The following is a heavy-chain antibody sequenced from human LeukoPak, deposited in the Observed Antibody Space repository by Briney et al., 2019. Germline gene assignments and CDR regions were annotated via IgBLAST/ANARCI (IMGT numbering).Heavy chain of an antibody. V-gene: IGHV4-4*07. CDR2: IYTSGST. D-gene: IGHD3-22*01. CDR3: ARDPYDSSGYYYFDY. J-gene: IGHJ4*02. Sequence: SETLSLTCTVSGGSISRYYWSWIRQPAGKGLEWIGRIYTSGSTNYNPSLKSRVTMSVDTSKNQFSLKLSSVTAADTAVYYCARDPYDSSGYYYFDYWGQGTLVTVSS. CDR1: GGSISRYY.